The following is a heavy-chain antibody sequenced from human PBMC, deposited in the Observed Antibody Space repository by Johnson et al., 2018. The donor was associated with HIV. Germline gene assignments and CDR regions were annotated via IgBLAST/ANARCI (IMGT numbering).Heavy chain of an antibody. CDR2: IYSGDNT. CDR1: GFIVSSNY. CDR3: AKAGSVAGPGIDAFDI. V-gene: IGHV3-66*01. Sequence: VQLVESGGALVQPGGSLRLSCAASGFIVSSNYMNWVRQASGKGLEWVSVIYSGDNTFHADSVEGRFIISRDNSKNTLYLQLNSLRDEDTAVYYCAKAGSVAGPGIDAFDIWGQATMVT. J-gene: IGHJ3*02. D-gene: IGHD6-19*01.